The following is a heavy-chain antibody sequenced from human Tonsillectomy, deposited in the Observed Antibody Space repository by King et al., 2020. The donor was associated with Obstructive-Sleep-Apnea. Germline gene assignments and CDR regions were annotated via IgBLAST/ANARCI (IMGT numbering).Heavy chain of an antibody. CDR3: ARVLVPDAFDI. V-gene: IGHV3-48*04. J-gene: IGHJ3*02. CDR2: IISSSSTI. Sequence: VQLVESGGGLVQPGGSLRLSCAASGFTFSGYNMNWVRQAPGKGLEWVSYIISSSSTIYYADSVKGRFTISRDNAKNSLYLQMNSLRAEDTAVYYCARVLVPDAFDIWGQGTMVTVSS. CDR1: GFTFSGYN. D-gene: IGHD6-13*01.